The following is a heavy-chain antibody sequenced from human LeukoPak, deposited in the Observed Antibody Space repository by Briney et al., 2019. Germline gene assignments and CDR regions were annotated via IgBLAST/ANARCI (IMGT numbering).Heavy chain of an antibody. Sequence: ASVKVSCKASGGTFSSYAISWVRRAPGQGLEWMGGIIPIFGTANYAQKFQGRVTITADESTSTAYMELSSLRSEDTAVYYCARDPRPFGYSYGIDYWGQGTLVTVSS. J-gene: IGHJ4*02. CDR1: GGTFSSYA. CDR2: IIPIFGTA. CDR3: ARDPRPFGYSYGIDY. V-gene: IGHV1-69*13. D-gene: IGHD5-18*01.